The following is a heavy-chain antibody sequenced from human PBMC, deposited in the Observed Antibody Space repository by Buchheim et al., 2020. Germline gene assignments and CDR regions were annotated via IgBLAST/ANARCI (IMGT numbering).Heavy chain of an antibody. CDR3: ASLTMIVVVIQNDYYGMDV. V-gene: IGHV3-48*03. Sequence: EVQLVESGGGLVQPGGSLRRSCAASGFTFSSYEMNWVRQAPGKGLEWVSYISSSGSTIYYADSVKGRFTISRDHAKNSLYLQMNSLRAEDTAVYYCASLTMIVVVIQNDYYGMDVWGQGTT. J-gene: IGHJ6*02. CDR2: ISSSGSTI. CDR1: GFTFSSYE. D-gene: IGHD3-22*01.